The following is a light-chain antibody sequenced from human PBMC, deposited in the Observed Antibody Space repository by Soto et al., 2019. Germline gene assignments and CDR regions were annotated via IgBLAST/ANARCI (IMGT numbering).Light chain of an antibody. V-gene: IGKV1-5*03. CDR2: MAS. CDR1: QSITNW. J-gene: IGKJ4*01. Sequence: DIQLTQSPSTLSASVGDRVTITCRARQSITNWLAWYQQKPGKAPKVLIHMASSLKSGVPSRFSGSGSGTEFTLTITSLQPDDSATYYCQQYNSLSSVSFGGGTKVDI. CDR3: QQYNSLSSVS.